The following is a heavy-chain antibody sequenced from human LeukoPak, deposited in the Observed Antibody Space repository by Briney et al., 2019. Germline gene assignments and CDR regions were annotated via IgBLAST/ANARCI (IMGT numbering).Heavy chain of an antibody. CDR1: GFTFSSYA. Sequence: GGSLRLSCAASGFTFSSYAMSWVRQAPGKGLEWVSAISGSGGSTYYADSVKGRFTISRDSSKNTLYLQMNSLRAEDTAVYYCAKDDCSGGSCYPYYFDYWGQGTLVTVSS. D-gene: IGHD2-15*01. J-gene: IGHJ4*02. CDR2: ISGSGGST. CDR3: AKDDCSGGSCYPYYFDY. V-gene: IGHV3-23*01.